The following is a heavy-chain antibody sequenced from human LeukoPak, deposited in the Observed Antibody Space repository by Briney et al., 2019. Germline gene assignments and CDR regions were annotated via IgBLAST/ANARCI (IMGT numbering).Heavy chain of an antibody. CDR3: ARVGAWPRYGYYFDY. D-gene: IGHD5-12*01. CDR1: GFTVSSNY. Sequence: GGSLRLSCAASGFTVSSNYLTWVRQAPGKGLEWVSIIYTDGSTYYADSVKGRFTISRDNSKNTLFLQVNSLRAEDTAMYFCARVGAWPRYGYYFDYWGQGTLVTVSS. CDR2: IYTDGST. J-gene: IGHJ4*02. V-gene: IGHV3-53*01.